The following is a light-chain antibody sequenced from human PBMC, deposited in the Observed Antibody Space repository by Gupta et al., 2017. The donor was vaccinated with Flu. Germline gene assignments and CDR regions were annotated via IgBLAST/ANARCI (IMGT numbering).Light chain of an antibody. CDR1: ALANQY. V-gene: IGLV3-25*03. CDR3: QSSYNRGTYVI. Sequence: GDALANQYGYWYQQKPGQAPTMVVRKDNQRPSGIPERFSGSSSGTKFTLTISGVQAEDEADYYCQSSYNRGTYVIFGGGTKLTVL. CDR2: KDN. J-gene: IGLJ2*01.